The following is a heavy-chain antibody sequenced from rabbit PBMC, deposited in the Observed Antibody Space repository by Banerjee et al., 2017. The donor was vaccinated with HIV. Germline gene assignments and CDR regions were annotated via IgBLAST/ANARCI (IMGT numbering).Heavy chain of an antibody. J-gene: IGHJ6*01. V-gene: IGHV1S7*01. CDR2: IYAGKGST. CDR1: GFDFSSYY. D-gene: IGHD1-1*01. CDR3: ARSSSYYNYGMDL. Sequence: QSLEETGGGLVQPGGSLTLSCKASGFDFSSYYMSWVRQAPGKGLEWIGIIYAGKGSTDYASWVNGRFTISSDNAQNTVDLQMNSLTAADTATYFCARSSSYYNYGMDLWGPGTLVTVS.